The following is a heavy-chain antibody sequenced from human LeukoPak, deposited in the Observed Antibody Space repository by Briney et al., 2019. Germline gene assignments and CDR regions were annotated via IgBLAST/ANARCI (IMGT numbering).Heavy chain of an antibody. CDR3: ARMVRYGSGSYPPAPFDY. D-gene: IGHD3-10*01. V-gene: IGHV4-34*01. CDR1: GGSFSGYY. Sequence: SETLSLTCAVYGGSFSGYYWSWIRQPPGKGLEWIGELNHSGSTNYNPSLKSRVTISVDTSKNQFSLKLSSVTAADTAVYYCARMVRYGSGSYPPAPFDYWGQGTLVTVSS. CDR2: LNHSGST. J-gene: IGHJ4*02.